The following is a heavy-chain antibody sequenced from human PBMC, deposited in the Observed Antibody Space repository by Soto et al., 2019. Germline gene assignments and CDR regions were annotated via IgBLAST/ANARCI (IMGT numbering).Heavy chain of an antibody. D-gene: IGHD3-22*01. CDR3: ARSAPYYYDSSGYSPIKYYYYGMDV. V-gene: IGHV1-69*13. Sequence: SVKVSCKASGGTFSSYALSWVRQAPGEGLEWMGGIIPIFGTANYAQKFQGRVTITADESTSTAYMELSSLRSEDTAVYYCARSAPYYYDSSGYSPIKYYYYGMDVWG. CDR2: IIPIFGTA. CDR1: GGTFSSYA. J-gene: IGHJ6*02.